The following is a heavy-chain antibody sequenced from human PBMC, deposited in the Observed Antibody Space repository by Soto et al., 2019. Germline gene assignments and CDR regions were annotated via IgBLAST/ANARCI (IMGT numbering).Heavy chain of an antibody. CDR2: ISGSGGST. CDR1: GFTFSSYA. Sequence: GGSLRLSCAASGFTFSSYAMSWVRQAPGKGLEWVSAISGSGGSTYYADSVKGRFTISRDNSKNTLYLQMNSLRAEDTAVYYCAKRGSSSTLHPLDYWGQGTLVTVSS. D-gene: IGHD6-6*01. CDR3: AKRGSSSTLHPLDY. V-gene: IGHV3-23*01. J-gene: IGHJ4*02.